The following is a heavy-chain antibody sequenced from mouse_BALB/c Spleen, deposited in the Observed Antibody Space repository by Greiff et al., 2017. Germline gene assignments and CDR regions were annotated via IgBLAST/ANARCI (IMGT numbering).Heavy chain of an antibody. CDR3: YPSDGYYEFAY. Sequence: EVKVEESGGGLVQPGGSMKLSCVASGFTFSNYWMNWVRQSPEKGLEWVAEIRLKSNNYATHYAESVKGRFTISRDDSKSSVYLQMNNLRAEDTGLYYRYPSDGYYEFAYRGQGTLGTGPA. CDR1: GFTFSNYW. V-gene: IGHV6-6*02. J-gene: IGHJ3*01. D-gene: IGHD2-3*01. CDR2: IRLKSNNYAT.